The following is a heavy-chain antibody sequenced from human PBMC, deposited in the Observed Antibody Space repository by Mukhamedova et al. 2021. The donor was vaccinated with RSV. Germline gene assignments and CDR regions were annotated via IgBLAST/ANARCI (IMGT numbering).Heavy chain of an antibody. CDR3: ASGGNDARYYYXXDV. CDR2: IYRGGNT. J-gene: IGHJ6*02. Sequence: GKGLDLVSVIYRGGNTYYTDSVKGRFTISRDNSKNTLYLQMNSLRADDTAVYYCASGGNDARYYYXXDVWGQGTTVTVSS. V-gene: IGHV3-53*01. D-gene: IGHD5-12*01.